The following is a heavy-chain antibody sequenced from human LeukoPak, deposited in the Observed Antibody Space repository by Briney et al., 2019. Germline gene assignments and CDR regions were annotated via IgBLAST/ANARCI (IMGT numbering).Heavy chain of an antibody. CDR2: IYHTGTT. CDR3: ARSPDDAFDI. V-gene: IGHV4-31*03. J-gene: IGHJ3*02. CDR1: GGSISSRGHY. Sequence: SETLSLTCTVSGGSISSRGHYWTWIRQHPGKGLEWIAYIYHTGTTYYNPSLKSRVNISVDTSKNQFSLKLSSVTAADTAVYYCARSPDDAFDIWGQGTMVTVSS.